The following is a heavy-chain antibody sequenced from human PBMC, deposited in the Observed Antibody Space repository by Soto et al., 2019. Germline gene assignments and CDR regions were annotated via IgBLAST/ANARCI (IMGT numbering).Heavy chain of an antibody. J-gene: IGHJ5*02. CDR2: ISYSGST. CDR1: GGSTTMGSFF. Sequence: PSETLSLTCTVSGGSTTMGSFFWTWIRHLPGKGLEWIGYISYSGSTDYNPSLKSRLTISADTSSESFSMSLTSVSAVDTAVYFCARGSRSRLENWYDPWGQGILVTVSS. CDR3: ARGSRSRLENWYDP. V-gene: IGHV4-31*03.